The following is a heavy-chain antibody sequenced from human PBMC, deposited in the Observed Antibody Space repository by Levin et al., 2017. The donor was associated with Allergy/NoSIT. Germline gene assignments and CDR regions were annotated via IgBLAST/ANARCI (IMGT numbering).Heavy chain of an antibody. CDR1: GFTFRNYG. CDR3: AAGGNDYGDYSLHY. Sequence: GESLKISCVASGFTFRNYGMHWLRQTPDKGLELVAFISYAAGYTKYTDFVTGRFVLSRDGSKHTLSLQRNGLTIEDTGLFCCAAGGNDYGDYSLHYWGQGILVSVSS. D-gene: IGHD4-17*01. V-gene: IGHV3-30*02. CDR2: ISYAAGYT. J-gene: IGHJ4*02.